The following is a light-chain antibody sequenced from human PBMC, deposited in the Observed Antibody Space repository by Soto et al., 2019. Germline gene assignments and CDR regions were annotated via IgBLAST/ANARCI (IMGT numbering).Light chain of an antibody. CDR3: QSYDSSLSGYVV. V-gene: IGLV1-40*01. CDR1: SANIGAGYD. Sequence: QSVLTQLPSVSGAPGQRVTISCTGSSANIGAGYDVHWYQQLPGTAPKLLIYGNSNRPSGVPDRFSGSKSGTSASLAITGLQAEDEADYYCQSYDSSLSGYVVFGAGTKLTVL. J-gene: IGLJ2*01. CDR2: GNS.